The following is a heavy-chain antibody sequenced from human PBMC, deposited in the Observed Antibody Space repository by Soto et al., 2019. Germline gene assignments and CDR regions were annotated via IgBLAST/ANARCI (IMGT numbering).Heavy chain of an antibody. CDR2: IYYTGST. Sequence: QVQLQESGPGLVKPSETLSLTCTVSGGSISNYYWSWIRQPPGKGLEWIGYIYYTGSTNYNPSLKSRVTISVDTSKNQFSLKLSSVTAADTAVYYCARGKSADFDYWGQGTLVTVSS. V-gene: IGHV4-59*01. J-gene: IGHJ4*02. CDR1: GGSISNYY. CDR3: ARGKSADFDY.